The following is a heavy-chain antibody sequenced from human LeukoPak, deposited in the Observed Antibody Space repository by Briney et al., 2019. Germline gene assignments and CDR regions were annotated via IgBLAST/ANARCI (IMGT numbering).Heavy chain of an antibody. CDR1: GGSISSYY. CDR3: ASIKSSSWYGYYYYYYMDV. CDR2: IYYSGST. J-gene: IGHJ6*03. D-gene: IGHD6-13*01. Sequence: SETLSLTCTVSGGSISSYYWSWIRQPPGKGLEWIGYIYYSGSTNYNPSLKSRVTISVDTSKNQFSLKLSSVTAADTAVYYCASIKSSSWYGYYYYYYMDVWGKGTTVTVSS. V-gene: IGHV4-59*01.